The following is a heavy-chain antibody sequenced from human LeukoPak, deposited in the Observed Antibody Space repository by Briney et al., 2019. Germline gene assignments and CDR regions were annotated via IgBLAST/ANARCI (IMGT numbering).Heavy chain of an antibody. J-gene: IGHJ6*02. V-gene: IGHV1-69*13. CDR1: GGTFSSYA. Sequence: ASVKVSCKASGGTFSSYAISWVRQAPGQGLEWMRGIIPIFGTANYAQKFQGRVAITADESTSTAYMELSSLRSEDTAVYYCARVRDGYRYYYYGMDVWGQGTTVTVSS. CDR2: IIPIFGTA. CDR3: ARVRDGYRYYYYGMDV. D-gene: IGHD5-24*01.